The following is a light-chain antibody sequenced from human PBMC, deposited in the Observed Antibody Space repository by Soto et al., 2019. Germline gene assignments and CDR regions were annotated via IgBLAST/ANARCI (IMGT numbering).Light chain of an antibody. CDR1: QSFRGL. Sequence: EVVLTQSPVTLXXXXXXIXXXCFRASQSFRGLLAWYQQKPGQAPRLLIYDAYNRATGIPPRFSGSGSGTDFTLTISNLQSEDFAVYYCQQYNNWPPITFGQGTRLEIK. V-gene: IGKV3-11*01. CDR2: DAY. J-gene: IGKJ5*01. CDR3: QQYNNWPPIT.